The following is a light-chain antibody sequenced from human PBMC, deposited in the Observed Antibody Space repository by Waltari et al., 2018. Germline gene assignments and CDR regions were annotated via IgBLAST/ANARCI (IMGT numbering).Light chain of an antibody. CDR3: QQFKSFLFT. Sequence: DIQLTQSPSFLSASVGDRVTITCRASQGTNNYLAWYQQKPGKAPNLPIYGTSTLQSGVPSRFSGSQSGTEFTLTISSLQPEDFATYYCQQFKSFLFTFGQGTRLDIK. CDR1: QGTNNY. V-gene: IGKV1-9*01. CDR2: GTS. J-gene: IGKJ5*01.